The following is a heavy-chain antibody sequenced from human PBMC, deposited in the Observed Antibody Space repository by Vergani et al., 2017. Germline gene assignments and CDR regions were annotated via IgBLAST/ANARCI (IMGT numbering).Heavy chain of an antibody. CDR1: GFTFSSYG. V-gene: IGHV3-33*01. CDR2: IWYDGSNK. J-gene: IGHJ4*02. Sequence: VQLVESGGGVVQPGRSLRLSCAASGFTFSSYGMHWVRQAPGKGLEWVAVIWYDGSNKYYADSVKGRFTISRDNSKNTLYLQMNSLRAEDTAVYYCARPPAPYSSSWYFDYWGQGTLVTVSS. D-gene: IGHD6-13*01. CDR3: ARPPAPYSSSWYFDY.